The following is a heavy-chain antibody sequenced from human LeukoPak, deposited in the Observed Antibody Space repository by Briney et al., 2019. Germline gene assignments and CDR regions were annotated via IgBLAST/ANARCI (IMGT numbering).Heavy chain of an antibody. CDR3: ARDGLGCSSTSCPFDY. Sequence: ASVKVSCKASGYTFTSYGISWVRQAPGQGLEWMGWISAYNGNTNYAQKLQGRVTTTTDTSTSTAYMELRSLRSDDTAVYYCARDGLGCSSTSCPFDYWGQGTLVTVSS. J-gene: IGHJ4*02. CDR2: ISAYNGNT. CDR1: GYTFTSYG. D-gene: IGHD2-2*01. V-gene: IGHV1-18*01.